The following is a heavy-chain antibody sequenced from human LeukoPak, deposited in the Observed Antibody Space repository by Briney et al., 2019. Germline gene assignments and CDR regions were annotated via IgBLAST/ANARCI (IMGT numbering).Heavy chain of an antibody. V-gene: IGHV1-18*01. CDR2: LVAKNGGT. J-gene: IGHJ3*01. CDR3: AREGVDFDS. CDR1: GYTFTSYG. Sequence: ASVKVSCKASGYTFTSYGISWVRQAPGQGLEWMGWLVAKNGGTHYAQNFQGRVTMTRDTSIRTAYMELSGLRSDDTAVYYCAREGVDFDSWGQGTMVTVSS.